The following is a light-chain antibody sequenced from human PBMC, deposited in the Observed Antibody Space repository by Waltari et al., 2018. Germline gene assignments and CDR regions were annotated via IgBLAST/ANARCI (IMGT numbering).Light chain of an antibody. V-gene: IGKV1-39*01. J-gene: IGKJ2*01. CDR2: AAS. Sequence: DIQMTQSPSSLSASVGDRVTITCRAGQSIGTYLHWYQQKPGEAPMLLIYAASTLQSGVPSRFSGSGSGTEFTRTLSSLQPEDFATYYCQQTYSFPTFGQGTKLEIK. CDR3: QQTYSFPT. CDR1: QSIGTY.